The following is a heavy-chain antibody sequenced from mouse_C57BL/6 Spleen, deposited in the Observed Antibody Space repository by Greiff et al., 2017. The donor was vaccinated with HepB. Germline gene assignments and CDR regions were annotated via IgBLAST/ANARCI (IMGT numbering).Heavy chain of an antibody. D-gene: IGHD3-2*02. CDR1: GYTFTSYW. J-gene: IGHJ4*01. Sequence: VQLQQSGAELVKPGASVKLSCKASGYTFTSYWMQWVKQRPGQGLEWIGEIDPSDSYTNYNQKFKGKATLTVDTSSSTAYMQLSSLTSEDSAVYYCALRLDYYAMDYWGQGTSVTVSS. V-gene: IGHV1-50*01. CDR2: IDPSDSYT. CDR3: ALRLDYYAMDY.